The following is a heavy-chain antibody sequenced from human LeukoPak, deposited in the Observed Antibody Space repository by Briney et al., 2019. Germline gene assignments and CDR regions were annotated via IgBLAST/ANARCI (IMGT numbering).Heavy chain of an antibody. CDR3: ARSDPATYYDFWSGPPHYYMDV. V-gene: IGHV4-34*01. D-gene: IGHD3-3*01. CDR2: INHSGST. J-gene: IGHJ6*03. Sequence: SETLSLTCAVYGGSFSGYYWSWIRQPPGKGLEWIGEINHSGSTNYNPSLKSRVTISVDTSMNQFSLKLSSVTAADTAVYYCARSDPATYYDFWSGPPHYYMDVWGKGTTVTVSS. CDR1: GGSFSGYY.